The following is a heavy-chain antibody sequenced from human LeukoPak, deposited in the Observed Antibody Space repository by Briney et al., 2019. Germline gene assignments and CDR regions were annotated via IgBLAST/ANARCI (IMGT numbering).Heavy chain of an antibody. CDR1: GFSFTNSV. D-gene: IGHD3-22*01. CDR2: VVVGSGNT. CDR3: AAAFDDNTGYYFPLGWFDP. J-gene: IGHJ5*02. V-gene: IGHV1-58*01. Sequence: SVKVSCTTSGFSFTNSVVQWVRQARGHRLEWIGWVVVGSGNTDYAPKFQERVTITRDISTSTAFMELRGLRSEDTAVYYCAAAFDDNTGYYFPLGWFDPWGQGALVTVSS.